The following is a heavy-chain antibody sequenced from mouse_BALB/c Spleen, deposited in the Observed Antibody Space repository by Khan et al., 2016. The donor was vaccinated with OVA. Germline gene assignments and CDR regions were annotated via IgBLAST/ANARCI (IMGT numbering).Heavy chain of an antibody. J-gene: IGHJ3*01. CDR2: VDHFNTGT. V-gene: IGHV1S135*01. Sequence: VQLQQSGPELMKPGASVNISCKASGYSFTTYYIHWVKQSPGKSLEWIGYVDHFNTGTDYNQKFPGQSTLSVDKSSTTAYMHLSGLTSEDSAVYYCARGAFDYWGQGTLVTVSA. CDR1: GYSFTTYY. CDR3: ARGAFDY.